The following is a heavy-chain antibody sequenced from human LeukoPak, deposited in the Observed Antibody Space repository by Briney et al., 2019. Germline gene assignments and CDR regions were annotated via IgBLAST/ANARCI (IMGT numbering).Heavy chain of an antibody. CDR1: GFTFSSYS. Sequence: GGSLTLSCAASGFTFSSYSMNWVRKAPGQGMERDSSISSSNSYIYYTDSVRGLFTISRDNAKNSLNLQMTSLRAEDTAVYYCARVRRVRGYSYGFYYYYGMDVWGQGTTVTVSS. CDR3: ARVRRVRGYSYGFYYYYGMDV. J-gene: IGHJ6*02. CDR2: ISSSNSYI. D-gene: IGHD5-18*01. V-gene: IGHV3-21*01.